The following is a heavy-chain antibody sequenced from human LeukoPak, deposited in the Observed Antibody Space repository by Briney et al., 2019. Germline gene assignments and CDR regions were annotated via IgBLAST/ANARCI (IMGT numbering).Heavy chain of an antibody. CDR3: ATNSGSPGGY. J-gene: IGHJ4*02. CDR1: GFTFSKFP. V-gene: IGHV3-23*01. CDR2: ISASGDVT. Sequence: QSGGSLRLSCAASGFTFSKFPMGWVLQAPGRGLEWVSAISASGDVTFYADSLRGRFTISRDNSKSTLYLQMNGLRAEDTAMYYCATNSGSPGGYWGQGTLVTVSS. D-gene: IGHD1-26*01.